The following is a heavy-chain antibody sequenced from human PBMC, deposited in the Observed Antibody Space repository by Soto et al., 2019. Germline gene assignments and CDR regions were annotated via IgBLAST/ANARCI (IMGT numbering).Heavy chain of an antibody. J-gene: IGHJ4*02. CDR3: ARGVTLGVSAGDY. CDR1: GFIVSSKY. D-gene: IGHD3-16*01. CDR2: IHTGGNT. V-gene: IGHV3-66*01. Sequence: EVPLVDSGGGLVQPGGSLRLSCVASGFIVSSKYMSWFRLAPGKGLEWVSVIHTGGNTYYADAVKGRFTISRDNSQNTVYLQMNSLRIEDPAIYYCARGVTLGVSAGDYWGQGTLVTVSS.